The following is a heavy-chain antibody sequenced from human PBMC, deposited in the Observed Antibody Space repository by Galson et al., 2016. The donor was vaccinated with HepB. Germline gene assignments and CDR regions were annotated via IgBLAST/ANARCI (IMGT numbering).Heavy chain of an antibody. Sequence: SLRLSCAASGFTVTRNYMRWFRQAPGKGLEWVSLIYSEGTTDYADSVKGRFTISRDSSKNTLFLQMNRLRVEDTAVYYCGRDVGPWGRGTLVTDSS. CDR1: GFTVTRNY. CDR2: IYSEGTT. J-gene: IGHJ5*02. CDR3: GRDVGP. V-gene: IGHV3-53*01.